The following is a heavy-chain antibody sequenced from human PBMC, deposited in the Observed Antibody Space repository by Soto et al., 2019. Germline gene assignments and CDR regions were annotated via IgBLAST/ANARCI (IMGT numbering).Heavy chain of an antibody. CDR2: TYYRSKWYN. J-gene: IGHJ6*02. V-gene: IGHV6-1*01. D-gene: IGHD6-19*01. Sequence: SQTLSLTCAISGDSVSSNSAAWNWIRQSPSRGLEWLGRTYYRSKWYNDYAVSVKSRITINPDTSKNQFSLQLNSVTPEDTSVYYCARSLREYSSGCSFYYYGMDVWGQGTRVTVSS. CDR3: ARSLREYSSGCSFYYYGMDV. CDR1: GDSVSSNSAA.